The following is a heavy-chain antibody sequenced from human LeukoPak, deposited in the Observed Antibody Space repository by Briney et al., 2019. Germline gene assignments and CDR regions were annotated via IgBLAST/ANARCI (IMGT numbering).Heavy chain of an antibody. CDR3: AKRTAGTLPYYYYYMDV. Sequence: GGSLRLSCAASGFTFSSYAMHWVRQAPGKGLEWVAFIRSDGSNKSYADSVKGRFTISRDNSKNTLYLQMNSLRAEDTAVYYCAKRTAGTLPYYYYYMDVWGKGTTVTISS. J-gene: IGHJ6*03. CDR1: GFTFSSYA. D-gene: IGHD6-19*01. V-gene: IGHV3-30*02. CDR2: IRSDGSNK.